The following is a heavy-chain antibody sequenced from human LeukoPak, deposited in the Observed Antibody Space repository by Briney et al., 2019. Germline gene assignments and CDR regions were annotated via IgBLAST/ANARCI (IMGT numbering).Heavy chain of an antibody. J-gene: IGHJ5*02. CDR3: ARDFPPYYDSSGYYLNWFDH. D-gene: IGHD3-22*01. CDR1: GGSISSYY. Sequence: KPSETLSLTCTVSGGSISSYYWSWIRQPAGKGLEWIGRIYTSGSTNYNPSLKSRVTMSVDTSKNQISLKLSSVTAADTAVYYCARDFPPYYDSSGYYLNWFDHWGQGTLVTVSS. V-gene: IGHV4-4*07. CDR2: IYTSGST.